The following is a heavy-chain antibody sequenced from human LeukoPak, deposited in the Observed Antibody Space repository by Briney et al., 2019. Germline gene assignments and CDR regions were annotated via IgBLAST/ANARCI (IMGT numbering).Heavy chain of an antibody. V-gene: IGHV4-30-2*01. CDR3: ARGVYAPYFDY. CDR2: IYHSGST. Sequence: SETLSLTCTVSGGSISSGGHYWSWIRQPPGKGLEWIGYIYHSGSTYYNPSLKSRVTISVDRSKNQFSLKLSSVTAADTAVYYCARGVYAPYFDYWGQGTLVTVSS. CDR1: GGSISSGGHY. D-gene: IGHD2-8*01. J-gene: IGHJ4*02.